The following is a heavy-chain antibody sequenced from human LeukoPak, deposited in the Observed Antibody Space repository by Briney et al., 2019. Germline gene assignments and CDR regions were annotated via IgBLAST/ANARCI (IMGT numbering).Heavy chain of an antibody. CDR3: ASLAGSGKYYYYMDV. CDR1: GGSISSSSHY. Sequence: PSETLSLTCTVSGGSISSSSHYWGWIRRPPGKGLEWIGSIYYTGSGSTYYNPSLKIRVTVSVDTSKNQFSLKMSSVTAADTAVYYCASLAGSGKYYYYMDVWGKGTTVTVSS. CDR2: IYYTGSGST. D-gene: IGHD3-10*01. J-gene: IGHJ6*03. V-gene: IGHV4-39*01.